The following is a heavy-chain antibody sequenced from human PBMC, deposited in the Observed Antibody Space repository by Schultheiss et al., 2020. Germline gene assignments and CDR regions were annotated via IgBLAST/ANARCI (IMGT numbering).Heavy chain of an antibody. D-gene: IGHD1-1*01. CDR3: AKLINDSRYRLYYYYYGMDV. Sequence: GGSLRLSCAASGFTFSGYAMSWVRQAPGKGLEWVSAISGSGGSTYYADSVKGRFTISRDNSKNTLYLQMNSLRAEDTAVYYCAKLINDSRYRLYYYYYGMDVWGQGPTVTVSS. CDR1: GFTFSGYA. V-gene: IGHV3-23*01. CDR2: ISGSGGST. J-gene: IGHJ6*02.